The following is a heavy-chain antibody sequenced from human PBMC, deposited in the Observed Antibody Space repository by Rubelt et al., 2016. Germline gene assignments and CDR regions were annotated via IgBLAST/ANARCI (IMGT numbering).Heavy chain of an antibody. CDR2: INAGNGNT. CDR3: ARAQRIRLLMVYAPTFDY. Sequence: QVQLVQSGAEVKKPGASVKVSCKASGYTFTSYAMHWVRQAPGQRLEWMGWINAGNGNTKYSQKFKGRVTITREPSASTAYMELSSLRSEDTAVYYCARAQRIRLLMVYAPTFDYWGQGTLVTVSS. D-gene: IGHD2-8*01. V-gene: IGHV1-3*01. J-gene: IGHJ4*02. CDR1: GYTFTSYA.